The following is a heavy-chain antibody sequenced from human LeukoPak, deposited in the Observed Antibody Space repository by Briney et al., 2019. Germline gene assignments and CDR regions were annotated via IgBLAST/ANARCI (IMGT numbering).Heavy chain of an antibody. Sequence: PGGSLRLSCAASGFTFSHYGMNWVRQAPGKGLEWVSYISSSGSTMYYSDSVKGRFTISRDNAKNSLYLQMNSLRAEDTAVYHCARVYGYWGSGNYNFDSWGQGTLVTVSS. V-gene: IGHV3-48*03. D-gene: IGHD3-10*01. CDR1: GFTFSHYG. CDR2: ISSSGSTM. J-gene: IGHJ4*02. CDR3: ARVYGYWGSGNYNFDS.